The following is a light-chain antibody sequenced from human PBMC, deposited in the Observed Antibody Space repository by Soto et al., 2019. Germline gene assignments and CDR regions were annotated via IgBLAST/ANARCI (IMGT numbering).Light chain of an antibody. J-gene: IGKJ4*01. CDR3: QQYRSSLRVT. CDR2: GGS. Sequence: EIVLTQSPGTLSLSPGERATLSCRASQSVSSSYLAWYQQKPGQAPRLLIYGGSSRATGIPDRFSGSGSGTDFTLTISRLEPEDFAVYYCQQYRSSLRVTFGEGPRVEIK. V-gene: IGKV3-20*01. CDR1: QSVSSSY.